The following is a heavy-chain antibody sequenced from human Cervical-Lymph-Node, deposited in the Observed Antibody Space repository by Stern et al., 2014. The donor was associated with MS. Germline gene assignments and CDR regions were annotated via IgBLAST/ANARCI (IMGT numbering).Heavy chain of an antibody. CDR3: AHSRVKYCRGGTCYSSLFDY. Sequence: QVTLRESGPTLVKPTQTVTLTCTLSGFSVTTAGVGVGWIRQPPGKALEWLALTYWDDDKLYSPSLKNRLTITKDTSKNQVVLTMTNVDPVDTATYYCAHSRVKYCRGGTCYSSLFDYWGQGTLVTVSS. CDR1: GFSVTTAGVG. J-gene: IGHJ4*02. D-gene: IGHD2-15*01. V-gene: IGHV2-5*02. CDR2: TYWDDDK.